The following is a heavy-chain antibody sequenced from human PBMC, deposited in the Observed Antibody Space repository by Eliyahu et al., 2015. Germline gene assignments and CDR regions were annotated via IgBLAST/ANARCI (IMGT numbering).Heavy chain of an antibody. J-gene: IGHJ4*02. V-gene: IGHV3-21*01. CDR1: GFTFSSYS. Sequence: EVQLVESGGGLVKPGGSLRLSCAASGFTFSSYSMNWVRQAPGKGLEWVSSISSSSXYXXYADSVKGRFTISRDNAKNSLYLQMNSLRAEDTAVYYCAMTEGVTEYYFDYWGQGTLVTVSS. D-gene: IGHD3-10*01. CDR2: ISSSSXYX. CDR3: AMTEGVTEYYFDY.